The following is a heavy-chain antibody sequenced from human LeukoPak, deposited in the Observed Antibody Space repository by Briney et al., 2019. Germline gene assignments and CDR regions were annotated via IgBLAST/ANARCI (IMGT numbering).Heavy chain of an antibody. CDR3: ARGWWGYCSGGSCLHFDY. D-gene: IGHD2-15*01. Sequence: GGSLRLSCAASGFTFSSYEMNWVRQAPGKGLEWVSYISSSGSTIYYADSVKGRFTISRDNAKNSLYLQMNSLRAEDTAVYYCARGWWGYCSGGSCLHFDYWGQGTLVTVSS. CDR1: GFTFSSYE. CDR2: ISSSGSTI. V-gene: IGHV3-48*03. J-gene: IGHJ4*02.